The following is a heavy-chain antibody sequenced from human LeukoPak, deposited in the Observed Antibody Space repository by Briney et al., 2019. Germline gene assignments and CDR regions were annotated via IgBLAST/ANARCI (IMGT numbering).Heavy chain of an antibody. CDR3: ARGYYDILTGGTPFDY. Sequence: SETLSLTCTVSGGSISSGDYYWGWIRQPPGKGLEWIGYIYYSGSTYYNPSLKSRVTISVDTSKNQFSLKLSSVTAADTAVYYCARGYYDILTGGTPFDYWGQGTLVTVSS. V-gene: IGHV4-30-4*01. CDR2: IYYSGST. J-gene: IGHJ4*02. D-gene: IGHD3-9*01. CDR1: GGSISSGDYY.